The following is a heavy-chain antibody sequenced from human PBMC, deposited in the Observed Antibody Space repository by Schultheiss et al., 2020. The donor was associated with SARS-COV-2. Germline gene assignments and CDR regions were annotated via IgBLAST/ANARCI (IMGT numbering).Heavy chain of an antibody. CDR2: ISYDGSNK. Sequence: GGSLRLSCAASGFTFSSYGMHWVRQAPGKGLEWVAVISYDGSNKYYADSVKGRFTISRDNSKNTLYLQMNSLRAEDTAVYYCASDMGGYDYPLGYWGQGTLVTVSS. V-gene: IGHV3-30*12. CDR3: ASDMGGYDYPLGY. CDR1: GFTFSSYG. D-gene: IGHD5-12*01. J-gene: IGHJ4*02.